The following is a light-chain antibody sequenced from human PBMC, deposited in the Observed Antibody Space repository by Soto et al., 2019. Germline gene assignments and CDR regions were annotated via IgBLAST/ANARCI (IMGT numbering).Light chain of an antibody. Sequence: QSALTQPASVSGSPGQSITISCTGTSSDVGNYNLVSWYQHHPGKAPKLIIYEVTKWPSGISNRFSGSKSANTAALTISGLQTEDEATYHCCTYAGRNTVMFGGGTKLTVL. V-gene: IGLV2-23*02. CDR1: SSDVGNYNL. CDR2: EVT. J-gene: IGLJ3*02. CDR3: CTYAGRNTVM.